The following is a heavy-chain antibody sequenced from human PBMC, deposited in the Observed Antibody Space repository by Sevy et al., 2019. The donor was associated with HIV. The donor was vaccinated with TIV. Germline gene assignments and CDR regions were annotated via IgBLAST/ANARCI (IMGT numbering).Heavy chain of an antibody. CDR1: GFTFSSYA. CDR2: ISGSGGST. V-gene: IGHV3-23*01. Sequence: GECLKISCAASGFTFSSYAMSWVRQAPGKGLEWVSAISGSGGSTYYADSVKGRFTISRDNSKNTLYLQMNSLRAEDTAVYYCAKRGPGGYYYMDVWGKGTTVTVSS. CDR3: AKRGPGGYYYMDV. J-gene: IGHJ6*03. D-gene: IGHD3-16*01.